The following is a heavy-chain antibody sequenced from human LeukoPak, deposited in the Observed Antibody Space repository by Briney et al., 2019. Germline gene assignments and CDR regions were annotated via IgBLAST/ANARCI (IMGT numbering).Heavy chain of an antibody. CDR2: IYYSGST. Sequence: SETLSLTCTVSGGSISSYYWSWIRQPPGKGLEWIGYIYYSGSTNYNPSLKSRVTISVDKSKNQFSLKLSSVTAADTAVYYCARGTVPAGPAYWGQGTLVTVSS. J-gene: IGHJ4*02. CDR1: GGSISSYY. V-gene: IGHV4-59*12. D-gene: IGHD2-2*01. CDR3: ARGTVPAGPAY.